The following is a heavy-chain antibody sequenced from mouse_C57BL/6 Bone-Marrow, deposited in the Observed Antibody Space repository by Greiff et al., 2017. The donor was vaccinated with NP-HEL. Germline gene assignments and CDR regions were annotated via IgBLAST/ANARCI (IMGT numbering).Heavy chain of an antibody. CDR1: GFSLTSYG. D-gene: IGHD4-1*01. J-gene: IGHJ4*01. Sequence: VQGVESGPGLVQPSQSLSITCTVSGFSLTSYGVHWVRQSPGKGLEWLGVIWSGGSTDYNAAFISRLSISKDNSKSQVFFKMNSLQADDTAIYYCARANWVYYYAMDYWGQGTSVTVSS. CDR3: ARANWVYYYAMDY. CDR2: IWSGGST. V-gene: IGHV2-2*01.